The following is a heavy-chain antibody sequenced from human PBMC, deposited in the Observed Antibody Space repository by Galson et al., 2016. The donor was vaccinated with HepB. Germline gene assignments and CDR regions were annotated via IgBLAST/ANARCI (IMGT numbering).Heavy chain of an antibody. CDR1: GFTFNYFG. Sequence: SLRLSCAASGFTFNYFGMHWVRQAPGKGLEWVAVISPDGNYRSYGDSVKGRFTVSRDNSNKTVYLHLNSLTPEETAVFYCAKEVAPHTTTYYYGLDVWGQGTTVIGPS. J-gene: IGHJ6*02. D-gene: IGHD5-12*01. CDR3: AKEVAPHTTTYYYGLDV. CDR2: ISPDGNYR. V-gene: IGHV3-30*18.